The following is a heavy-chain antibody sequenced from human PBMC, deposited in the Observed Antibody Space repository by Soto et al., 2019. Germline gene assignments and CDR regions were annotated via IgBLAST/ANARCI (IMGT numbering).Heavy chain of an antibody. D-gene: IGHD3-10*02. Sequence: QVQLQESGPGLVKPSETLSLTCTVSGGSISSYYWSWIRQPPGKGLEWIGFIFYSGSTSYNPSLKSRVTVSIDPSEYQLSLKLNSVTAADTAVYYCASMIGDPVLSFDSWGQGTLVAVSS. V-gene: IGHV4-59*01. CDR1: GGSISSYY. CDR3: ASMIGDPVLSFDS. J-gene: IGHJ5*01. CDR2: IFYSGST.